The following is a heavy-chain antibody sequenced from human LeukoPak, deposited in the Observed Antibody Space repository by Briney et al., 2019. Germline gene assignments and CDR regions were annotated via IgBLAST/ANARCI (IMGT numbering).Heavy chain of an antibody. J-gene: IGHJ5*02. V-gene: IGHV4-30-4*01. CDR1: GGSISSGDYY. Sequence: PSETLSLTCTVSGGSISSGDYYWTWLRQPPGTDLEWIGYIYYSGSTYYNPSLKSRVTISVDTSKNQFSLKLSSLTAADTAMYYCARRKSGWFDPWGQGTLVIASA. CDR2: IYYSGST. CDR3: ARRKSGWFDP.